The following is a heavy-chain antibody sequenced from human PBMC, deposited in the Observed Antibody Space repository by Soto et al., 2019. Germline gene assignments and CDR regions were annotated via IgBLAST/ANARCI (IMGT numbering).Heavy chain of an antibody. D-gene: IGHD6-13*01. CDR1: GGSISSSSYY. V-gene: IGHV4-39*01. CDR3: ARHRYSSSWYGGYYYYGMDV. J-gene: IGHJ6*02. CDR2: IYYSGST. Sequence: SETLSLTCTVSGGSISSSSYYWGWIRQPPGKGLDWIGSIYYSGSTYYNPSLKSRVTISVDTSKNQFSLKLSSVTAADTVVYYCARHRYSSSWYGGYYYYGMDVWGQGTTVTVSS.